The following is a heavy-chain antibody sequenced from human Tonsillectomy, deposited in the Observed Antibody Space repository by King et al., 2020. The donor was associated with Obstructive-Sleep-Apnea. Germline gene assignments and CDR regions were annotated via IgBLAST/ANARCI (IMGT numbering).Heavy chain of an antibody. CDR3: AKDRQGYQVSDY. CDR1: GFNFSSYS. J-gene: IGHJ4*02. V-gene: IGHV3-30*02. Sequence: VQLVESGGGVVQPGGSLRLSCAASGFNFSSYSMHWVRQAPGKGLEWVAFIRYDESINYFEDSVKGRFTVSRDKSKNTLYLHMNGLRAEDTAIYYCAKDRQGYQVSDYWGQGTLVTVSS. D-gene: IGHD2-2*01. CDR2: IRYDESIN.